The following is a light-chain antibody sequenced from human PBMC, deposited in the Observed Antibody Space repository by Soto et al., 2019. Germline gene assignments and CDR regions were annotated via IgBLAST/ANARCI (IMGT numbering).Light chain of an antibody. Sequence: EIVLTQSPATLSLSPGERATLSCRASQSVSSYLAWYQQKPGQAPRLPIYDASNRATGIPVRFSGSGSGTDFTLTISSLEPEDFAVYYCQQRSNWPPMYTFGQGTKLEIK. V-gene: IGKV3-11*01. J-gene: IGKJ2*01. CDR2: DAS. CDR3: QQRSNWPPMYT. CDR1: QSVSSY.